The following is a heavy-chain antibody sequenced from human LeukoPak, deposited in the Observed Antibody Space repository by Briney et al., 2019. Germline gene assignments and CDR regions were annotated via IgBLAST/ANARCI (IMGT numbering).Heavy chain of an antibody. CDR2: INPNSGGT. J-gene: IGHJ5*02. V-gene: IGHV1-2*02. CDR3: ARVGGDYAGGWFDP. CDR1: GYTFTGYY. D-gene: IGHD4-17*01. Sequence: ASVKVSCKASGYTFTGYYMHWVRRAPGQGLEWMGWINPNSGGTNYAQKFQGRVTMTRDTSISTAYMELSRLRSDDTAVYYCARVGGDYAGGWFDPWGQGTLVTVSS.